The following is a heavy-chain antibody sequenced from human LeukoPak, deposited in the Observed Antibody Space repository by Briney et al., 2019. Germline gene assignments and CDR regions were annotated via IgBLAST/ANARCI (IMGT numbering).Heavy chain of an antibody. J-gene: IGHJ4*02. CDR3: AREEKGPSIDY. Sequence: GGSLRLSCAASGFIFSDYAMHWVRQAPGKGLEWVSAISKDGSKKYYADSVKGRFTISRDNSKNTLDLQINSLRPEDTAVYYCAREEKGPSIDYWGQGTLVTVSS. CDR2: ISKDGSKK. V-gene: IGHV3-30*04. CDR1: GFIFSDYA.